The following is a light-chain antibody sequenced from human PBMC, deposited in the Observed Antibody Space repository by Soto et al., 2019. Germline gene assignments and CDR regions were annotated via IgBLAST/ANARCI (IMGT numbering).Light chain of an antibody. CDR3: RTYNSSLSAKV. J-gene: IGLJ1*01. CDR2: DNN. CDR1: SSNIGNNY. Sequence: QSVLTQPPSVSAAPGQKVTISCSGSSSNIGNNYVSWYQQLPGTAPKLLIYDNNKRPSGIPDRFSGSKSGTSATLGITGLQTGDEADYYCRTYNSSLSAKVFGTGTKVTVL. V-gene: IGLV1-51*01.